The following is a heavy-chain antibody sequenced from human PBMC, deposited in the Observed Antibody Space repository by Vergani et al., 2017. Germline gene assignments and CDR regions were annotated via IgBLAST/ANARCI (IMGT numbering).Heavy chain of an antibody. V-gene: IGHV5-51*01. D-gene: IGHD3-10*01. CDR1: GYSFTNYW. J-gene: IGHJ5*02. CDR2: IYPGDSDT. CDR3: ARQEYGSGSYLSLGWFDP. Sequence: EVQLVQSEAEVKKPGESLKISCKGSGYSFTNYWIGWVRQMPGKGLEWMGIIYPGDSDTRYSPSFQGQVTISADKSISTAYLQWSSLKASDTAMYYCARQEYGSGSYLSLGWFDPWGQGTLVTVSS.